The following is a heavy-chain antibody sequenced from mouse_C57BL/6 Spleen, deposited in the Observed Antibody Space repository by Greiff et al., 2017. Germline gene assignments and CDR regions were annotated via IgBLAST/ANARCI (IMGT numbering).Heavy chain of an antibody. CDR3: ARGYGSPYYYAMDY. CDR1: GFTFSDYG. V-gene: IGHV5-17*01. Sequence: EVTLVESGGGLVKPGGSLKLSCAASGFTFSDYGMHWVRQAPEKGLEWVAYISSGSSTIYYADTVKGRFTISRDNAKNTLFLQMTSLRSEDTAMYYCARGYGSPYYYAMDYWGQGTSVTVSS. D-gene: IGHD1-1*01. J-gene: IGHJ4*01. CDR2: ISSGSSTI.